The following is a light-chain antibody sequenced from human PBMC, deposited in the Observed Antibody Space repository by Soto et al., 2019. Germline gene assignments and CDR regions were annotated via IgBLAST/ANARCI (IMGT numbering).Light chain of an antibody. V-gene: IGKV3-11*01. CDR1: QSVSSY. CDR2: DAS. J-gene: IGKJ2*01. CDR3: QQRSNWPMYT. Sequence: IVLTQSPGTLSLSPGERATLSCRASQSVSSYLAWYQQKPGQAPRLLIYDASNRATGIPARFSGSGSGTDFTLTISSLEPEDFAVYYCQQRSNWPMYTFGQGTKVDIK.